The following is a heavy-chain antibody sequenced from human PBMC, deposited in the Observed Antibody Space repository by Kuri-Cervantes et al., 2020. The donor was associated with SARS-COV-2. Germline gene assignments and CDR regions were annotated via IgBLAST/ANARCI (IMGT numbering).Heavy chain of an antibody. CDR1: GFTFSSYA. J-gene: IGHJ4*02. V-gene: IGHV3-23*01. Sequence: GESLKISCAASGFTFSSYAMSWVRQAPGKGLEWVSAISGSGGSTYYADSVKGRFTISRDNSKNTLYPQMNSLRAEDTAVYYCASSSPSDYWGQGTLVTVSS. D-gene: IGHD6-13*01. CDR2: ISGSGGST. CDR3: ASSSPSDY.